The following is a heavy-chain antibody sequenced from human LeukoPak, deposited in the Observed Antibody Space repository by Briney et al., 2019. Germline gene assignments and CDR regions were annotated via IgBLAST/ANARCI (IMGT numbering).Heavy chain of an antibody. CDR3: ARGLFYCSSTSCWTFDI. CDR1: GGSISSSSYY. Sequence: TSGTLSLTCTVSGGSISSSSYYWGWIRQPPGKGLEWIGSIYYSGSTYYNPSLKSRVTISVDTSKNQFSLKLSSVTAADTAVYYCARGLFYCSSTSCWTFDIWGQGTMVTVSS. CDR2: IYYSGST. J-gene: IGHJ3*02. V-gene: IGHV4-39*01. D-gene: IGHD2-2*01.